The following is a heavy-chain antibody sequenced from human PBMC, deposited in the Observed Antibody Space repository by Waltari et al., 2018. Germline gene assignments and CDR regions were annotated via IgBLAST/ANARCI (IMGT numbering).Heavy chain of an antibody. D-gene: IGHD2-2*02. CDR1: GFTFSSYG. CDR3: AKSEAATPFDY. CDR2: IRYDGSNK. Sequence: QVQLVESGGGVVQPGGSLRLSCAASGFTFSSYGMHWVRQAPGKGLEWVAFIRYDGSNKYYADSVKGRFTISRDNSKNTLYLQMNSLRAEDTAVYYCAKSEAATPFDYWGQGTLVTVSS. V-gene: IGHV3-30*02. J-gene: IGHJ4*02.